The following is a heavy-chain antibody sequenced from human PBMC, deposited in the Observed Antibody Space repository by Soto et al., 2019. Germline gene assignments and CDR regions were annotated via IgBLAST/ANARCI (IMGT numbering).Heavy chain of an antibody. CDR1: GFTFTSSA. CDR3: AAGGTYFDWLLYPLYYYYGMDV. CDR2: IVVGSGNT. Sequence: SVKVSCKASGFTFTSSAMQWVRQARGQRLEWIGWIVVGSGNTNYAQKFQERVTITRDMSTSTAYMELSSLRSEDTAVYYCAAGGTYFDWLLYPLYYYYGMDVWGQGTTVTVSS. V-gene: IGHV1-58*02. J-gene: IGHJ6*02. D-gene: IGHD3-9*01.